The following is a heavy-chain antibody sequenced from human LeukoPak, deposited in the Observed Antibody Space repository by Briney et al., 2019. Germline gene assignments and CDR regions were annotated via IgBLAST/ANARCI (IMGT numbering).Heavy chain of an antibody. J-gene: IGHJ6*03. CDR1: GFTFSSYA. CDR2: ISGSGGST. V-gene: IGHV3-23*01. Sequence: GGSLRLSCAASGFTFSSYASSWVRRAPGKGLEWVSTISGSGGSTYYADSVKGRFTISRDNSKNTLYLQMNSLRAEDTAVYSCAKSGGSCSGGSCYYYYYYMDVWGKGTTVTVSS. CDR3: AKSGGSCSGGSCYYYYYYMDV. D-gene: IGHD2-15*01.